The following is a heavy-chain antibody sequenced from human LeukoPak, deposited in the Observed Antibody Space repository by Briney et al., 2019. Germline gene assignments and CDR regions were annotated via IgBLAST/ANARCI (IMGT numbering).Heavy chain of an antibody. D-gene: IGHD5-18*01. J-gene: IGHJ3*02. CDR3: ARSGYSYEDAFDI. V-gene: IGHV1-8*03. CDR1: GYTFTSYD. CDR2: MNPNSGNT. Sequence: EASVKVSCXASGYTFTSYDINWVRQATGQGLEWMGWMNPNSGNTGYAQKFQGRVTITRNTSISTAYMELSSLRSEDTAVYYCARSGYSYEDAFDIWGQGTMVTVSS.